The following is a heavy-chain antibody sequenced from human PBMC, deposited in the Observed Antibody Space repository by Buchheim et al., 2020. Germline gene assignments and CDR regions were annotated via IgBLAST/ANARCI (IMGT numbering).Heavy chain of an antibody. V-gene: IGHV3-30*03. CDR1: GFTFSSYG. D-gene: IGHD3-3*01. J-gene: IGHJ4*02. CDR2: ISYDGSNK. CDR3: ASWGGITIFGVAPFDY. Sequence: QVQLVESGGGVVQPGRSLRLSCAASGFTFSSYGMHWVRQAPGKGLEWVAVISYDGSNKYYADSVKGRFTISRDNSKKTLYLQMNSLRAEDTAVYYCASWGGITIFGVAPFDYWGQGTL.